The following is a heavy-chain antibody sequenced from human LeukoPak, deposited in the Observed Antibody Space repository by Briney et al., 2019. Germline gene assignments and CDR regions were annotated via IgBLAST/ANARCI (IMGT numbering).Heavy chain of an antibody. D-gene: IGHD5-24*01. Sequence: GGSLRLSCAASGFIVSSCYMYWVRQAPGKGLEWVSFIHRDDKTYYADSVKGRFTISRDNSKNTLYLQMNSLRAEDTAVYYCARDVELWGQGTLVTVSS. CDR2: IHRDDKT. V-gene: IGHV3-53*01. CDR1: GFIVSSCY. J-gene: IGHJ4*02. CDR3: ARDVEL.